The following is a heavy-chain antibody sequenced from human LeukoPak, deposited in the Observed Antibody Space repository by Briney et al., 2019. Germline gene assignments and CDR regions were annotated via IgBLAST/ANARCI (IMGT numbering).Heavy chain of an antibody. CDR2: ISSTGGTL. D-gene: IGHD2-8*01. J-gene: IGHJ4*02. V-gene: IGHV3-48*01. CDR1: GFTFSDYS. Sequence: GGSLRLSCAASGFTFSDYSMNWVRQTPGKGLEWVSYISSTGGTLYYADSVKGRFTISRDNAKNSLYLQMNSLRAEDTAVYYCAKDTSIGRYCTNGVCSPFDYWGQGTLVTVSS. CDR3: AKDTSIGRYCTNGVCSPFDY.